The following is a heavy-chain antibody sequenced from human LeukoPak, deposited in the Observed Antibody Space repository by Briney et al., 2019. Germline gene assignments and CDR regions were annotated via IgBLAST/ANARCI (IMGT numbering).Heavy chain of an antibody. D-gene: IGHD6-13*01. CDR1: GFTFSSYW. Sequence: GGSLRLSCAASGFTFSSYWMSWVRQAPGKGLEWVANIKQDGSEKYYVDSVKGRFTISRDNAKNPLYLQMNSLRAEDTAVYFCARLDLYSSSWNSFYGMDVWGQGTTVTVSS. CDR2: IKQDGSEK. CDR3: ARLDLYSSSWNSFYGMDV. J-gene: IGHJ6*02. V-gene: IGHV3-7*04.